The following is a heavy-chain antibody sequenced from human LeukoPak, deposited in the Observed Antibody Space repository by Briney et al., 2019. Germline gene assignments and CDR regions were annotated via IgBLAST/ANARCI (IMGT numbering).Heavy chain of an antibody. J-gene: IGHJ4*02. CDR2: IRYDGSNK. Sequence: GGSLRLSCAASGFTFSSYGMHWVRQAPGKGLEWVAFIRYDGSNKYYADSVKGRFTISRDNSKNTLYLQMNSLRAEDTAVYYCAKEIGYEHRPQPFDYWGQGTLVTVSS. CDR3: AKEIGYEHRPQPFDY. CDR1: GFTFSSYG. V-gene: IGHV3-30*02. D-gene: IGHD3-16*01.